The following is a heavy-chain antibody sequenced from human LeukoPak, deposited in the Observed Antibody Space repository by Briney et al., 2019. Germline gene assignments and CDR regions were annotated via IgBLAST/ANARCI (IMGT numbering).Heavy chain of an antibody. CDR1: GGSISSYY. Sequence: SETLSLTCTVSGGSISSYYWSWIRQPAGKGLEWIGRIYTSGSTNYNPSLKGRVTMSVDTPKNQFSLKLSSVTAADTAVYYCARDWGTYYYGSGSYPPYYYYGMDVWGQGTTVTVSS. V-gene: IGHV4-4*07. CDR2: IYTSGST. D-gene: IGHD3-10*01. J-gene: IGHJ6*02. CDR3: ARDWGTYYYGSGSYPPYYYYGMDV.